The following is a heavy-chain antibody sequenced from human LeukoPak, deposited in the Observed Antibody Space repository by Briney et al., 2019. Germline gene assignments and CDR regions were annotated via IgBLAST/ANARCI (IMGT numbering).Heavy chain of an antibody. D-gene: IGHD3-9*01. CDR3: ARGGALYYDILTGYYTGWFDP. CDR1: GGSISSYY. Sequence: SETLSLTCTVSGGSISSYYWSWIQQPPGKGLEWIGYIYTSGSTNYNPSLKSRVTISVDTSKNQFSLKLSSVTAADTAVYYCARGGALYYDILTGYYTGWFDPWGQGTLVTVSS. CDR2: IYTSGST. J-gene: IGHJ5*02. V-gene: IGHV4-4*09.